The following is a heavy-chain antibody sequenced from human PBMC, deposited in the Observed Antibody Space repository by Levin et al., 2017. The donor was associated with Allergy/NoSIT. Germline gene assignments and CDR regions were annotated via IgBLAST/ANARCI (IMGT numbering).Heavy chain of an antibody. Sequence: GGSLRLSCAASGFTFDDYAMHWVRQAPGKGLEWVSGISWNSGSIGYADSVKGRFTISRDNAKNSLYLQMNSLRAEDTALYYCAKGAIWFGELLAQHIDYWGQGTLVTVSS. CDR3: AKGAIWFGELLAQHIDY. CDR2: ISWNSGSI. V-gene: IGHV3-9*01. J-gene: IGHJ4*02. CDR1: GFTFDDYA. D-gene: IGHD3-10*01.